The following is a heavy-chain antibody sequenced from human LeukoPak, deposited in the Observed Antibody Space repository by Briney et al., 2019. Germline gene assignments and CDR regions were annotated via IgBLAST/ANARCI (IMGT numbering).Heavy chain of an antibody. CDR3: ARDLGSSTVTTAFDY. CDR2: ISRTGNTI. D-gene: IGHD4-17*01. J-gene: IGHJ4*02. CDR1: GFIFNDYY. Sequence: GGSLRLSCTASGFIFNDYYMSWIRQTPGKGLEWLSYISRTGNTIYYRDSVKGRFTISRDNANNQLHLQMDNLRAEDTAVYFCARDLGSSTVTTAFDYWGQGTLVTDSS. V-gene: IGHV3-11*01.